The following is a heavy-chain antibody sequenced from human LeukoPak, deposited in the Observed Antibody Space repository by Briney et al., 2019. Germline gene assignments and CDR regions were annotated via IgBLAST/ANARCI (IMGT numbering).Heavy chain of an antibody. D-gene: IGHD3-22*01. J-gene: IGHJ3*02. CDR3: ARVFSYYDSSGYYTDAFDI. Sequence: SATLSLTCTVSGGSISSYYWSWIRQPAGKGLEWIGRIYTSGSTNYNPSLKSRVTMSVDTSKNQFSLKLSSVTAADTAVYYCARVFSYYDSSGYYTDAFDIWGQGTMVTVSS. V-gene: IGHV4-4*07. CDR1: GGSISSYY. CDR2: IYTSGST.